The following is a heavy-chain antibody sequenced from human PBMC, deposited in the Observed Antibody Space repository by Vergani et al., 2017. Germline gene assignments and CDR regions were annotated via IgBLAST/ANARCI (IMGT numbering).Heavy chain of an antibody. CDR1: GYTFTSYY. V-gene: IGHV1-46*01. CDR2: INPSGGST. J-gene: IGHJ4*02. D-gene: IGHD3-22*01. Sequence: QVQLVQSGAEVKKPGASVKVSCKASGYTFTSYYMHWVRPAPGQGLEWMGIINPSGGSTSYAQKFQGRVTMTRDTSTSTVYIELSSLRSEDTAVYYCARVPLGYYDSSPIDYWGQGTLVTVSS. CDR3: ARVPLGYYDSSPIDY.